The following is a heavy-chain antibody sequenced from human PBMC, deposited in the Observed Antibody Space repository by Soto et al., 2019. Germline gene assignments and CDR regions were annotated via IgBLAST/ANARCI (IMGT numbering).Heavy chain of an antibody. CDR2: IYYSGST. CDR3: AAYGSGRGP. D-gene: IGHD3-10*01. V-gene: IGHV4-39*01. J-gene: IGHJ5*02. Sequence: QLQLQESGPGLVKPSETLSLTCTVSGGSISSSSYYWGWIRQPPGKGLEWIGSIYYSGSTYYNPHLKSRVTIAVDTSKNQFSLKLSAVTAADTAVYYCAAYGSGRGPWGQGTLVTVSS. CDR1: GGSISSSSYY.